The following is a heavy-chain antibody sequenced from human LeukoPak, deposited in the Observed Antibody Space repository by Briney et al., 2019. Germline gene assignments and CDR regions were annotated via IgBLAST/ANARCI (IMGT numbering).Heavy chain of an antibody. CDR1: GGSISSYS. D-gene: IGHD3-22*01. CDR2: MYYSGST. J-gene: IGHJ4*02. Sequence: SETLSLTCNVSGGSISSYSWSWIRQPTGQGLEWIGYMYYSGSTSYNPSPKSRVTISVDTSKNQFSLKMSSVTAPDTAVYYCARLSGSGYYPFDNWGQGTLVTVSS. CDR3: ARLSGSGYYPFDN. V-gene: IGHV4-59*01.